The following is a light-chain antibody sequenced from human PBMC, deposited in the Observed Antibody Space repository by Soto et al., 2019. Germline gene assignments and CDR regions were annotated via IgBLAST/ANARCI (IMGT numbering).Light chain of an antibody. CDR1: QTVNSNF. Sequence: EVVLTQSPGTLSLSPGERATLYCRSSQTVNSNFLAWYQQKPGQAPRLLIYGVSNRATGIPDRFSGSGSGTDITLTISRLEPEDFAVYYCQQSGDTPTFDQGTKLKIK. CDR2: GVS. J-gene: IGKJ1*01. V-gene: IGKV3-20*01. CDR3: QQSGDTPT.